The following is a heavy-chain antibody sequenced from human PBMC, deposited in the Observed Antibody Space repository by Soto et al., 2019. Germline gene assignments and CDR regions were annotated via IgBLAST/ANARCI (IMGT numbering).Heavy chain of an antibody. CDR2: IYPGGSI. CDR1: DGSISSSNW. CDR3: ASADFDY. Sequence: QVQLQESGPGLVKPSGTLSLTCAVSDGSISSSNWWNWVRQPPGKGLEWIGEIYPGGSINYNPSPKSRLTISVDKSKNQISLNLTSVTAADTAVYYCASADFDYWGQGTLVTVSS. J-gene: IGHJ4*02. V-gene: IGHV4-4*02.